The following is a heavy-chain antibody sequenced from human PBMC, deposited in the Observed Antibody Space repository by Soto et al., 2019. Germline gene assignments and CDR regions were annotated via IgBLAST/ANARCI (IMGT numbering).Heavy chain of an antibody. D-gene: IGHD2-15*01. CDR2: INPDNGNT. V-gene: IGHV1-3*01. Sequence: GASVKVSGNASGYTFTRYTINWVRQAPGQRLEWMGWINPDNGNTKSSQKFQDRVIITRDTSASTAYMDLSSLRSEDTAVYYCARGIATGQLDPWGQGTLVTVSS. CDR3: ARGIATGQLDP. CDR1: GYTFTRYT. J-gene: IGHJ5*02.